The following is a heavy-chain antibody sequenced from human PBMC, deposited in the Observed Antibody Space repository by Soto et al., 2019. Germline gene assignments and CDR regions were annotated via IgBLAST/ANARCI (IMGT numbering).Heavy chain of an antibody. Sequence: GGSLRLSCAASGFTFSDYYMSWVRQARGKGLEWVDNIKQDGSEKYYVDSVKGRFTISRDNAKNSLYLQMNSLRAEDTAVYYCVRDRFYSSGWYALRNKNYFDYWGQGTLVTVSS. J-gene: IGHJ4*02. CDR2: IKQDGSEK. CDR1: GFTFSDYY. V-gene: IGHV3-7*01. CDR3: VRDRFYSSGWYALRNKNYFDY. D-gene: IGHD6-19*01.